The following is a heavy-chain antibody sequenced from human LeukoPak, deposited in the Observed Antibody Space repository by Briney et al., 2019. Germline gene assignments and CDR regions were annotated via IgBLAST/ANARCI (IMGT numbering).Heavy chain of an antibody. Sequence: ASETLSLTCTLSGGSISSGGYYWSWIRQPPGKGLERIGYIYYSGSTYYNPSLKSRVTISVDTSKNQFSLKLSSVTAADTAVYYCARAESRRIAAARFDPWGQGTVVTVSS. D-gene: IGHD6-13*01. V-gene: IGHV4-31*03. CDR3: ARAESRRIAAARFDP. CDR2: IYYSGST. CDR1: GGSISSGGYY. J-gene: IGHJ5*02.